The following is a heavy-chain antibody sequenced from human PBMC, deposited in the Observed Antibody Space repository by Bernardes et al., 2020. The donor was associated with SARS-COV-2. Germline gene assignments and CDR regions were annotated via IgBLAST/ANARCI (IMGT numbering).Heavy chain of an antibody. CDR2: INPNSGGT. D-gene: IGHD6-13*01. Sequence: ASVKVSCKASGYTFTGYYMHWVRQAPGQGLEWMGWINPNSGGTTYAQKFQGWVTMTRDTSISTAYMELSRLRSDDTAVYYCARGGNSSSWLDYWGQGTLVTVSS. CDR1: GYTFTGYY. J-gene: IGHJ4*02. V-gene: IGHV1-2*04. CDR3: ARGGNSSSWLDY.